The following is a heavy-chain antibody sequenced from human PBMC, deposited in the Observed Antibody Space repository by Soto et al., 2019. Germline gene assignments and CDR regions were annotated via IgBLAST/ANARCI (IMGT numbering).Heavy chain of an antibody. CDR1: GFTFSSYW. D-gene: IGHD3-10*01. CDR3: ASVKSWAVSP. Sequence: EVQLVESGGGLVQPGGSLGLSCAASGFTFSSYWMSWVRLAPGEGLEWVAHIKQSGSDRYYVDSVRGRFTISRDNAKNSLYLQMNSLRVEDTAMYYCASVKSWAVSPWGQGTLVTVSS. V-gene: IGHV3-7*01. CDR2: IKQSGSDR. J-gene: IGHJ5*02.